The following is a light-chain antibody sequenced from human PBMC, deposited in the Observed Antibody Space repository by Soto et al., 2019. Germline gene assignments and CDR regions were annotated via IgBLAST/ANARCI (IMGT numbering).Light chain of an antibody. CDR2: AAS. Sequence: DIQVTQATSSVSASVGARLTLYCRASQDISSNLNWYQQKPGKAPKFLIQAASSLRSGVPSRFSGSGSGTEFILTISSLQPEDFATYYCQQVYCFPRTFGRGTKVDIK. CDR3: QQVYCFPRT. CDR1: QDISSN. V-gene: IGKV1-12*01. J-gene: IGKJ4*02.